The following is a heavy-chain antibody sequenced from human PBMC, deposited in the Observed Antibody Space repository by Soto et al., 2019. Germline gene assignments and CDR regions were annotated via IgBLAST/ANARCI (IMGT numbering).Heavy chain of an antibody. CDR2: INPNSGGT. CDR3: ARGPQQWLVPRAFDI. D-gene: IGHD6-19*01. J-gene: IGHJ3*02. CDR1: GYTFTGYY. Sequence: QVQLVQSGAEVKKPGASVKVSCKASGYTFTGYYMHWVRQAPGQGLEWMGWINPNSGGTNYAQKFQAWVTMTRDTSISKAYMELSRLRSDDTAVYYCARGPQQWLVPRAFDIWGQGTMVTVSS. V-gene: IGHV1-2*04.